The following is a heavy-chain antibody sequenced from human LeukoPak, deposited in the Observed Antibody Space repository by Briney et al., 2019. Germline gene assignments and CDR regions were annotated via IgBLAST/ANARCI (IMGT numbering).Heavy chain of an antibody. V-gene: IGHV1-2*02. J-gene: IGHJ6*03. Sequence: ASVKVSCKASGYTFTDYYIHWVRQAPGQGLEWMAWMNPNSGGTSYAQKFQGRVTMTRDTSISTAYMELSRLRSDDTAVYYCARGGSGYRSGWDGGGGLVLTYYYYYMDVWGKGTTVTVSS. D-gene: IGHD6-19*01. CDR2: MNPNSGGT. CDR1: GYTFTDYY. CDR3: ARGGSGYRSGWDGGGGLVLTYYYYYMDV.